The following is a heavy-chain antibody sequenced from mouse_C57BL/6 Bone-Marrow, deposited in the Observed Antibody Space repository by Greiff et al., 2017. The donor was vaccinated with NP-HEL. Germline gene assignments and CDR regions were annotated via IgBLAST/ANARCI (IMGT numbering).Heavy chain of an antibody. D-gene: IGHD2-3*01. CDR3: ARRGVGYYGYYAMDY. CDR2: IWSGGST. V-gene: IGHV2-2*01. CDR1: GFSLTSYG. Sequence: QVQLQQSGPGLVQPSQSLSITCTVSGFSLTSYGVHWVRQSPGKGLEWLGVIWSGGSTDYNAAFISRLSISRDNSKSQVFFKMNSLQADDTAIYYYARRGVGYYGYYAMDYWGQGTSVTVSS. J-gene: IGHJ4*01.